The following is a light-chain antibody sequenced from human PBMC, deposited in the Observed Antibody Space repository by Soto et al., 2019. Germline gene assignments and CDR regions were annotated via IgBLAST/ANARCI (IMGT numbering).Light chain of an antibody. Sequence: QSALTQPPSASGSPGQSVTISCTGTSSDVGGYNYVSWYQQHPGKAPKLMIYDVSKRPSGVPDRFSGSKSGNTASLTVSGLQADDEADYYFSSYAGTHVVFGTGTQLTVL. CDR1: SSDVGGYNY. CDR3: SSYAGTHVV. J-gene: IGLJ7*01. V-gene: IGLV2-8*01. CDR2: DVS.